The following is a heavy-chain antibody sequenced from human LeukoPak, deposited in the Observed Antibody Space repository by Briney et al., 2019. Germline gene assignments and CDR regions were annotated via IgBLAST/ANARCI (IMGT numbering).Heavy chain of an antibody. D-gene: IGHD2-15*01. CDR2: IVVGRGNT. CDR3: AADYCSGGSCQFDY. J-gene: IGHJ4*02. CDR1: GFTFSTSA. Sequence: SVKVSCKASGFTFSTSAMQWVRQARGQRLEWIGWIVVGRGNTNYAQKSQERVTITRDMSTSTAYMELSSLRSEDTAVYYCAADYCSGGSCQFDYWGQGTLVTVSS. V-gene: IGHV1-58*02.